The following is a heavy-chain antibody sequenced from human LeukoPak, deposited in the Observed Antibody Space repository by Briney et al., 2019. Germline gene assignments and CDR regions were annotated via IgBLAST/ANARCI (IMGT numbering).Heavy chain of an antibody. CDR1: GGSFSGYY. Sequence: SETLSLTCAVYGGSFSGYYWSWIRQPPGKGLEWIGEINHSGSTNYNPSLKSRVTISVDTSKNQFSLKLSSVTAADTAVYYCARGRGYSGSYFDYWGQGILVTVSS. CDR3: ARGRGYSGSYFDY. V-gene: IGHV4-34*01. D-gene: IGHD1-26*01. J-gene: IGHJ4*02. CDR2: INHSGST.